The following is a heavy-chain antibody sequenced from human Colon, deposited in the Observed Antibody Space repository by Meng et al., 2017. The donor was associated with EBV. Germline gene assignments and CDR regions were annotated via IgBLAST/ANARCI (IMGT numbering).Heavy chain of an antibody. Sequence: QLQLQESGPGLVKASETLSLTCTVSGGSLSGAYWNWIRQPPGKGLEWIGEIIHGGSPSYNPSLKSRVTISIDTSKNQLSLMLSSVTAADTAVYYCARRPTGIDYWGQGTLVTVSS. CDR2: IIHGGSP. J-gene: IGHJ4*02. CDR3: ARRPTGIDY. D-gene: IGHD2-8*02. CDR1: GGSLSGAY. V-gene: IGHV4-34*12.